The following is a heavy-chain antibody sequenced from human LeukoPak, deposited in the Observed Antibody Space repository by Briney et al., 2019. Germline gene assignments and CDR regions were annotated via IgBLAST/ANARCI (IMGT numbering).Heavy chain of an antibody. CDR3: ARDSSGWYTVDY. D-gene: IGHD6-19*01. Sequence: ASVKVSCKASGYTFTGYYMHWLRQAPGQGLEWMGRINPNSGGTNYAQKFQGRVTMTRDTSISTAYMELSRLRSDDTAVYYCARDSSGWYTVDYWGQGTLVTVSS. CDR1: GYTFTGYY. J-gene: IGHJ4*02. CDR2: INPNSGGT. V-gene: IGHV1-2*06.